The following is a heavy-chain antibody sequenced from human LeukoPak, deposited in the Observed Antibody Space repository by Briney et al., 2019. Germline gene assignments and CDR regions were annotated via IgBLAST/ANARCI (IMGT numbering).Heavy chain of an antibody. Sequence: GASVKVSCKASGYTFTGYYIHWVRQAPGQGLEWMGWINPNSGGTHYAQKFQGRVTMARDTSISTAYMELSRLRSDDTAVYYCARGSGSAVYYPFDNWGQGTLVTVSS. CDR3: ARGSGSAVYYPFDN. J-gene: IGHJ4*02. CDR2: INPNSGGT. D-gene: IGHD3-10*01. V-gene: IGHV1-2*02. CDR1: GYTFTGYY.